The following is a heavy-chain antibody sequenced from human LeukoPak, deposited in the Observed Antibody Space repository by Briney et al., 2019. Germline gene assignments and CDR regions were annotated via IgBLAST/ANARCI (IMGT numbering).Heavy chain of an antibody. CDR2: ISSDGNNK. D-gene: IGHD6-13*01. Sequence: PGGSLRLSCAASGFILTSYGMHWVRQAPGKGLEWVALISSDGNNKYYADSVKGRFSISRDNSKNMLYLQMNGLRVEDTAMYYCARIGYSISWSGDYWGQGSLVTVSS. J-gene: IGHJ4*02. CDR1: GFILTSYG. CDR3: ARIGYSISWSGDY. V-gene: IGHV3-30*03.